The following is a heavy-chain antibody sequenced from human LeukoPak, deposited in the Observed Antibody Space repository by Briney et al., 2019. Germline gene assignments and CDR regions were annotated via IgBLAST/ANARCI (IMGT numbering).Heavy chain of an antibody. V-gene: IGHV4-4*07. Sequence: SETLSLTCTVSGNSFGDYYWSWIRQPAGKGLEWIGRIYTSGSTTYNPSLKSRVTMSVDTSKSQFSLNLMSVTAADTAVYYCTRDHVSGGWRQRGFDYWGQGTLVTVSS. CDR3: TRDHVSGGWRQRGFDY. D-gene: IGHD4-23*01. CDR2: IYTSGST. J-gene: IGHJ4*02. CDR1: GNSFGDYY.